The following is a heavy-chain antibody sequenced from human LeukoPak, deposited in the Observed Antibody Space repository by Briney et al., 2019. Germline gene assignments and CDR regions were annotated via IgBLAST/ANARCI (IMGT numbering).Heavy chain of an antibody. CDR1: GYTLTELS. V-gene: IGHV1-24*01. D-gene: IGHD3-3*01. CDR3: ASYDFWSGYYYMDV. Sequence: ASVKVSCKVSGYTLTELSMHWVRQAPGKGLEWMGGFDPEDGETIYAQKFQGRVTMTEDTSTDTAYMELSSLRSEDTAVYYCASYDFWSGYYYMDVWGKGTTVTVSS. CDR2: FDPEDGET. J-gene: IGHJ6*03.